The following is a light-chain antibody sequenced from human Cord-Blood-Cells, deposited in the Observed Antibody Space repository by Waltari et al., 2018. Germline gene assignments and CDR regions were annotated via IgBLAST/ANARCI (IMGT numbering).Light chain of an antibody. V-gene: IGLV2-14*03. J-gene: IGLJ3*02. CDR1: SSDVRGYNI. CDR3: SSYTSSSTWV. CDR2: DFS. Sequence: QSALTQPASVSGSPGQTITLSCTGTSSDVRGYNIVSWYQQHPGKAPILIIYDFSNRPSGVSNRFSGSKSGNTASPTISGLQVEDEADYYCSSYTSSSTWVFGGGTKLTVL.